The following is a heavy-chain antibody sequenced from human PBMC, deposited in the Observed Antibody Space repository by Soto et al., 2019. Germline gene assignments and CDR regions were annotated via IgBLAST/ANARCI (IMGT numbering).Heavy chain of an antibody. CDR3: ARKGYIGIFGLDV. Sequence: QAQLVQSGAEVKRPGASVKVYCKASGYTFRNHDVAWVRRAPGHGLEWMGWISISKGKTYYQERLQGRVTMTMDTGTSTVYMEVRSLRSDDTAVYYCARKGYIGIFGLDVWGQGTTVNVSS. J-gene: IGHJ6*02. CDR1: GYTFRNHD. CDR2: ISISKGKT. D-gene: IGHD5-12*01. V-gene: IGHV1-18*01.